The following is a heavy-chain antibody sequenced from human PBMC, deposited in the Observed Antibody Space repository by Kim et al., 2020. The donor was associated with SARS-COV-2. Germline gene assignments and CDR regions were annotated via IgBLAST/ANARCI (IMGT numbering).Heavy chain of an antibody. CDR2: IYYSGST. CDR1: GGSISSSSYY. J-gene: IGHJ5*02. CDR3: ARHGSLSSGWYP. D-gene: IGHD6-19*01. Sequence: SETLSLTCTVSGGSISSSSYYWGCIRQPPGKGLEWIGSIYYSGSTYYNPSLKSRVTISVDTSKNQFSLKLTSVTAAATAVYYCARHGSLSSGWYPCGQGTLVTISS. V-gene: IGHV4-39*01.